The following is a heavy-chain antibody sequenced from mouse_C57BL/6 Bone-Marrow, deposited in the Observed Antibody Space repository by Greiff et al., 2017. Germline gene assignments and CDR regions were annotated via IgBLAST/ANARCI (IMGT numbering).Heavy chain of an antibody. V-gene: IGHV2-2*01. J-gene: IGHJ1*03. D-gene: IGHD1-1*02. Sequence: QVHVQQSGPGLVQPSQSLSITCTVSGFSLTSYGVHWVRQSPGKGLEWLGVIWSGGSTDYNAAFISRLSISKDNSKSQVFFKMNSLQADDTAIYYCARESSRYGGYWYFDVWGTGTTVTVSS. CDR2: IWSGGST. CDR3: ARESSRYGGYWYFDV. CDR1: GFSLTSYG.